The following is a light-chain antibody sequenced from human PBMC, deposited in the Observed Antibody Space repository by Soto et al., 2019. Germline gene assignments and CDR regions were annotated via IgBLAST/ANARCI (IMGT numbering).Light chain of an antibody. Sequence: AIPMTQATSSLSASWGDRLAISCLASQDIRNTLACYQQKPGEAPTLLIFAASNLQSCVPSRFSATGSVTDFPLAITGPQPDDFATYYCLQYYNFSWTLGQGTKVDIK. V-gene: IGKV1-6*01. CDR2: AAS. J-gene: IGKJ1*01. CDR3: LQYYNFSWT. CDR1: QDIRNT.